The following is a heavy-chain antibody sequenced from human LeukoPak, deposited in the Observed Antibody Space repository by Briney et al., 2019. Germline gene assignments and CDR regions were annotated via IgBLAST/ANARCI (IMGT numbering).Heavy chain of an antibody. CDR3: VRDHHRRLYDSQARDTFDI. Sequence: GGFLGLPWATSGFNFHSYGMHWVRQASGKGLEWVAVISYDGSNKYYADSVKGRFTISRDNSKNTLYLQMNSLRAEDTAVYYCVRDHHRRLYDSQARDTFDIWGRGTMVTVSS. CDR1: GFNFHSYG. J-gene: IGHJ3*02. V-gene: IGHV3-30*03. D-gene: IGHD5/OR15-5a*01. CDR2: ISYDGSNK.